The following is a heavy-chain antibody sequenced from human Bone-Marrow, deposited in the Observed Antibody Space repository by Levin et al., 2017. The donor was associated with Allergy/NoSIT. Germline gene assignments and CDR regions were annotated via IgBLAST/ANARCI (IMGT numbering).Heavy chain of an antibody. Sequence: AGGSLRLSCSVSGYSIRSAYYWGWIRQTPGKGLEWIGSVFHTGTTSYNPSLQSRVTMSRDTSKNHFSLQLRSVTAADTAIYYCVRDGGYQLLPLLSYFDYWGQGVLVTVSS. CDR2: VFHTGTT. V-gene: IGHV4-38-2*02. CDR3: VRDGGYQLLPLLSYFDY. CDR1: GYSIRSAYY. J-gene: IGHJ4*02. D-gene: IGHD1-26*01.